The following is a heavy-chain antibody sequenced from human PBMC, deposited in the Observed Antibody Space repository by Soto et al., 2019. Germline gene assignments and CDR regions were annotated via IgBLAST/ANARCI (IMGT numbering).Heavy chain of an antibody. Sequence: GGSLRLSCAASGFSFDTYNMNWVRQAPGKGLEWVSSISSGRPDIFYADSVRGRFTISRDDAKKSLFLQTNSLRADDTAVYYCARDHLGIAAGDFDLWGQGTLVTVSS. CDR3: ARDHLGIAAGDFDL. CDR2: ISSGRPDI. CDR1: GFSFDTYN. V-gene: IGHV3-21*01. J-gene: IGHJ4*02. D-gene: IGHD6-19*01.